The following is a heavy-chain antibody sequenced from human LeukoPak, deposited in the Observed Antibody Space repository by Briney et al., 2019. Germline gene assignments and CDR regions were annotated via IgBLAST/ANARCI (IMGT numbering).Heavy chain of an antibody. D-gene: IGHD4-17*01. V-gene: IGHV4-34*01. Sequence: SETLSLTCAVYGGSFSGYYWSWMRQPPGKGLEWIGEINHSGSTNYNPSLKSRVTISVDTSKNQFSLKLSSVTAADTAVYYCARQDDYLFDYWGQGTLVTVSS. J-gene: IGHJ4*02. CDR3: ARQDDYLFDY. CDR2: INHSGST. CDR1: GGSFSGYY.